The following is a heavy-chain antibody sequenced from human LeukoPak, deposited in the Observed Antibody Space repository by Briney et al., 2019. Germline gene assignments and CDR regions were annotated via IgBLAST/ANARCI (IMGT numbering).Heavy chain of an antibody. J-gene: IGHJ4*02. Sequence: ASVKVSCKASGYTLTSYDMRWVRQAPGQGLEWMGIINPSGDSTSYAQKFQGRVTMTRDTSTSTVYMELSSLRSEDTAVYYCASVLYCGADCYSVRYFFDYWGQGTLVTVSS. CDR2: INPSGDST. CDR3: ASVLYCGADCYSVRYFFDY. CDR1: GYTLTSYD. V-gene: IGHV1-46*01. D-gene: IGHD2-21*02.